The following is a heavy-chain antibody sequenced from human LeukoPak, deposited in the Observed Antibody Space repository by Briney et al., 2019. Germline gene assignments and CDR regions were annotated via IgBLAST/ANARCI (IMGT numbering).Heavy chain of an antibody. V-gene: IGHV1-2*02. J-gene: IGHJ6*03. Sequence: GASVKVSCKASGYTFTGYYMHWVRQAPGQGLEWMGWINPNSGGTNYAQKFQGRVTMTRDTSISTAYMELSRLRSDDTAVYYCARDREHHPYYYMDVWGKGSTVTISS. CDR3: ARDREHHPYYYMDV. CDR1: GYTFTGYY. CDR2: INPNSGGT. D-gene: IGHD1-26*01.